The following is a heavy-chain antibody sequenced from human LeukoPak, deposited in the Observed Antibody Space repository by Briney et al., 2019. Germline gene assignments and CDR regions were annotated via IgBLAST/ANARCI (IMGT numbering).Heavy chain of an antibody. CDR3: ARATDY. CDR2: IYTSGST. V-gene: IGHV4-4*09. Sequence: PSETLSLTCTVSGGSISSYYWSWIRQPPGKGLEWIGNIYTSGSTNYNPSLRSRVTMSVDTSKNQISLKLSSVTAADTAVYYCARATDYWGQGTLVTVSS. CDR1: GGSISSYY. J-gene: IGHJ4*02.